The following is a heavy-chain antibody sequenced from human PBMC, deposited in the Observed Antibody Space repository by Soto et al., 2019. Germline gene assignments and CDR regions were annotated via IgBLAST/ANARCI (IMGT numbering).Heavy chain of an antibody. V-gene: IGHV1-3*01. J-gene: IGHJ5*02. Sequence: QVQLVQSGAEVKKPGASVKVSCKASGYTFTSYAMHWVRQAPGQRLEWMGWINAGNGNTKYSQKFQGRVTITRDTSASTAYMELSSLRSEDTAVYYCARSEYQLLSPSDNWFDPWGQGTLVTVSS. CDR1: GYTFTSYA. D-gene: IGHD2-2*01. CDR3: ARSEYQLLSPSDNWFDP. CDR2: INAGNGNT.